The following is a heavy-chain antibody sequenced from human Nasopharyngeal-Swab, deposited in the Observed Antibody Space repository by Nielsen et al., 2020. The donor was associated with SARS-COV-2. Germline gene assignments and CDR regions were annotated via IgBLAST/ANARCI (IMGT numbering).Heavy chain of an antibody. D-gene: IGHD3-9*01. V-gene: IGHV5-51*01. CDR3: ARQEGLYFPGDQ. CDR2: IYPGDSDT. J-gene: IGHJ5*02. Sequence: GRSLRLSCKGSGYSFTSYWIGWVRQMPGKGLEWMGIIYPGDSDTKYSPSFQGQVTISADKSISTAYLQWSSLKVSDTAMYYCARQEGLYFPGDQWGQGTLVTVSS. CDR1: GYSFTSYW.